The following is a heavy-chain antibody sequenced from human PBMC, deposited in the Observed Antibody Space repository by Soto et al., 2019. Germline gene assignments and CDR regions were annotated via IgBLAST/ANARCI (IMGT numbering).Heavy chain of an antibody. V-gene: IGHV3-30-3*01. Sequence: GGSLRLSCAASGFTFSSYAMHWVRQAPGKGLEWVAVISYDGSNKYYADSVKGRFTISRDNSKNTLYLQMNSLRAEDTAVYYCARDYYPPGDYGDYVWVNWFDPWGQGTLVTVSS. J-gene: IGHJ5*02. CDR1: GFTFSSYA. CDR3: ARDYYPPGDYGDYVWVNWFDP. D-gene: IGHD4-17*01. CDR2: ISYDGSNK.